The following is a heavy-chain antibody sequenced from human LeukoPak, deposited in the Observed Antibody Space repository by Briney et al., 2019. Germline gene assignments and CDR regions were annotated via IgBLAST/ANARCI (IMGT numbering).Heavy chain of an antibody. CDR1: GGTFSSYA. CDR2: IIPIFGTA. D-gene: IGHD3-3*01. Sequence: SVKVSCKASGGTFSSYAISWVRQAPGQGLEWMGGIIPIFGTANYAQKFQGRVTITADKSTSTAYMELSSLRSEDTAVYYCASSGGWEWPRHLFDYWGQGTLVTVSS. CDR3: ASSGGWEWPRHLFDY. J-gene: IGHJ4*02. V-gene: IGHV1-69*06.